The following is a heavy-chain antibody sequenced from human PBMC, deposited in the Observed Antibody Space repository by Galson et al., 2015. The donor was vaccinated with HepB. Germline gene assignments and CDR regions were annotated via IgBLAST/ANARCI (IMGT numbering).Heavy chain of an antibody. CDR3: ARTHGVRGVQWGFCAFDI. D-gene: IGHD3-10*01. CDR2: IYSGGST. CDR1: GFTVSSNY. J-gene: IGHJ3*02. V-gene: IGHV3-53*04. Sequence: SLRLSCAASGFTVSSNYMSWVRQAPGKGLEWVSVIYSGGSTYYADSVKGRFTISRHNSKNTLYLQMNSLRAEDTAVYYCARTHGVRGVQWGFCAFDIWGQGTMVTVSS.